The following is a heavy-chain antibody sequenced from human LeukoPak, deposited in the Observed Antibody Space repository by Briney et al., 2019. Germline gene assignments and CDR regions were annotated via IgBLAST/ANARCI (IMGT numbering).Heavy chain of an antibody. CDR1: GFTFSSYA. D-gene: IGHD6-19*01. CDR2: ISGSGGST. V-gene: IGHV3-23*01. CDR3: AKVTDHPGVAVAGMAY. Sequence: PGGSLRLSCAASGFTFSSYAMSWVRQAPGKGLEWVSAISGSGGSTYYADSVKGRITISRDNSKNTLYLQMNSLRAEDTAVYYCAKVTDHPGVAVAGMAYWGQGTLVTVSS. J-gene: IGHJ4*02.